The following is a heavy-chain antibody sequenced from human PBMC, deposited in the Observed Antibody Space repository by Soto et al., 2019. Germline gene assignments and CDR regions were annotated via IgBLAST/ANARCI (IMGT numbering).Heavy chain of an antibody. Sequence: QLQLQESGPGLVKPSETLSLTCTVSGGSISSSSYYWGWIRQPPGKGLEWIGSIYYSGSTYYNPSLKSRVTISVDTSKNQFSLKLSSLTAADTAVYYCASPYYYDSSGYYPDAFDIWGQGTMVTVSS. D-gene: IGHD3-22*01. CDR1: GGSISSSSYY. V-gene: IGHV4-39*01. J-gene: IGHJ3*02. CDR3: ASPYYYDSSGYYPDAFDI. CDR2: IYYSGST.